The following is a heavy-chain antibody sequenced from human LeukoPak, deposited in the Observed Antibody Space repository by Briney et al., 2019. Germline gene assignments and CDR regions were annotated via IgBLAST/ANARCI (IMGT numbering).Heavy chain of an antibody. V-gene: IGHV4-34*01. Sequence: SETLSLTCAVYGGSFSGYYWSWIRQPPGKGLEWIGEINHSGSTNYNPSLKSRVTISVDKSKNQFSLKLSSVTAADTAVYYCATLAAAGIDYWGQGTLVTVSS. D-gene: IGHD6-13*01. CDR3: ATLAAAGIDY. CDR2: INHSGST. J-gene: IGHJ4*02. CDR1: GGSFSGYY.